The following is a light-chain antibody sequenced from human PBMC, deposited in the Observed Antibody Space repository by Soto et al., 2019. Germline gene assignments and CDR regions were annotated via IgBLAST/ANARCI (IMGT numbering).Light chain of an antibody. CDR2: EVN. V-gene: IGLV2-8*01. J-gene: IGLJ1*01. CDR3: SLYAGSDVFV. Sequence: QSVLTQPPSASGSPGQSVTISCTGTSSDVGGYNYVSWYQQHPGKAPKLMIYEVNKRPSGVPDRFSGSKSGNTASLTVSGLQAEDEADYYCSLYAGSDVFVFGTGTKVTVL. CDR1: SSDVGGYNY.